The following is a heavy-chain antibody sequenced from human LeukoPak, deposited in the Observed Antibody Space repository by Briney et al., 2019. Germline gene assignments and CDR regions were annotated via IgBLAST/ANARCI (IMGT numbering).Heavy chain of an antibody. Sequence: GASVKVSCKVSGGTFSNYAISWVRQAPGQGLEWLGGIIPIFGTANYAQKFQGRVAITADESTSTAYTELSSLRSEDTAVYYCARSYTSGWYDVKYWGQGTLVTVSS. J-gene: IGHJ4*02. V-gene: IGHV1-69*13. D-gene: IGHD6-19*01. CDR1: GGTFSNYA. CDR2: IIPIFGTA. CDR3: ARSYTSGWYDVKY.